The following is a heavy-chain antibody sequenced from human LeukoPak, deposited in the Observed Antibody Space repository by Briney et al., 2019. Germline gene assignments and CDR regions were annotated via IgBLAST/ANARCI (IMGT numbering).Heavy chain of an antibody. V-gene: IGHV4-34*01. CDR2: INHSGST. CDR1: GGSFSGYY. D-gene: IGHD2-2*01. Sequence: SETLSLTCAVYGGSFSGYYWSRIRQPPGKGLEWIGEINHSGSTNYNPSLKSRVTISVDRSKNQFSLKLSSVTAADTAVYYCAGVVPAAMRGEPAEYFQHWGQGTLVTVSS. J-gene: IGHJ1*01. CDR3: AGVVPAAMRGEPAEYFQH.